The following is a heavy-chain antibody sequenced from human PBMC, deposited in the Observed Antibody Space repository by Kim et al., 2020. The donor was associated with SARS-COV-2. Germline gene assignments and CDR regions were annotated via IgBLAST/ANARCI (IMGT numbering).Heavy chain of an antibody. J-gene: IGHJ4*02. Sequence: SETLSLTCTVSGGSISSYYWSWIRQPAGKGLEWIGRIYTSGSTNYNPSLKSRVTMSVDTSKNQFSLKLSSVTAADTAVYYCAREGTQGDYYYDSSPDPPRDPYYFDYWGQGTLVTVSS. D-gene: IGHD3-22*01. CDR3: AREGTQGDYYYDSSPDPPRDPYYFDY. CDR1: GGSISSYY. CDR2: IYTSGST. V-gene: IGHV4-4*07.